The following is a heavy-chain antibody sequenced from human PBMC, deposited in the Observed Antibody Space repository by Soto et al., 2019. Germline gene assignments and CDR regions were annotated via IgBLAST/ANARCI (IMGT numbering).Heavy chain of an antibody. CDR2: IYHSGYT. CDR3: ARAHYGDYGYGMDV. J-gene: IGHJ6*02. D-gene: IGHD4-17*01. Sequence: QLQLQESGSGLVKPSQTLSLTCAVSGGSISSGGYSWSWIRQPPGQGLEWIGYIYHSGYTYYNPFLKSRVTISVDRSKNQFSLKLSSVTAADTAVYYCARAHYGDYGYGMDVWGQGTTVTVSS. CDR1: GGSISSGGYS. V-gene: IGHV4-30-2*01.